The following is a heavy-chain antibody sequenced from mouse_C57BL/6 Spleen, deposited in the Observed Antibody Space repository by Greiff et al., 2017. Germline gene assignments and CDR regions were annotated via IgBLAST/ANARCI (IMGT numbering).Heavy chain of an antibody. Sequence: EVHLVESGGGLVKPGGSLKLSCAASGFTFSSYAMSWVRQTPEKRLEWVATISDGGSYTYYPDNVKGRFTITRDNAKNNLYLQMSHLKSEDTAMYYCARDADYGSSSYAMDYWGQGTSVTVSS. D-gene: IGHD1-1*01. V-gene: IGHV5-4*01. CDR2: ISDGGSYT. CDR1: GFTFSSYA. J-gene: IGHJ4*01. CDR3: ARDADYGSSSYAMDY.